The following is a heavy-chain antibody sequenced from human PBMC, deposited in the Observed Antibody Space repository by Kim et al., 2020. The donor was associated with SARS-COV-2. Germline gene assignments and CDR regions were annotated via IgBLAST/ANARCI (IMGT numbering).Heavy chain of an antibody. CDR2: IYYSGST. V-gene: IGHV4-31*03. J-gene: IGHJ3*01. CDR3: AREQASGYTFGDAAFDV. D-gene: IGHD5-18*01. CDR1: GGSISRGGYY. Sequence: SETLSLTCTVSGGSISRGGYYWSWIRQHPGKGLEWIGYIYYSGSTYHNPSLESRDTISADTSKNQFSLKLTSVTAADTAGYYCAREQASGYTFGDAAFDV.